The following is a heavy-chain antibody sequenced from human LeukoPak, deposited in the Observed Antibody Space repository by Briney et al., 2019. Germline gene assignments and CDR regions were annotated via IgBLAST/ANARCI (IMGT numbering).Heavy chain of an antibody. Sequence: QTGGSLRLSCAASGFNLNSYGMSWVGQAPGKGLEWISTNSGAGGSKYYADSVRGRFSISRDNPKNMLYVQMDSLRADDTAVYYCVKLRTETASSFDLWGQGTLITVS. V-gene: IGHV3-23*01. D-gene: IGHD1-1*01. CDR3: VKLRTETASSFDL. CDR2: NSGAGGSK. CDR1: GFNLNSYG. J-gene: IGHJ4*02.